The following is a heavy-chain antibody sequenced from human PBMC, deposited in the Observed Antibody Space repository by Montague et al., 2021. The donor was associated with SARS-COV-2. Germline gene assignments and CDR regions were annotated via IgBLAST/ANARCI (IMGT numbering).Heavy chain of an antibody. CDR3: AHKYSSFTGPYLDH. D-gene: IGHD6-6*01. Sequence: PALVKPTQTLTLTCTFSGFSLSTSGVGVGWIRQPPGKALEWLALIYWDDDKRYSPSLKSRLTITKDTSKNQVVLTVTNMDPVDTATYYCAHKYSSFTGPYLDHWGQGTLVTVSS. V-gene: IGHV2-5*02. CDR1: GFSLSTSGVG. J-gene: IGHJ4*02. CDR2: IYWDDDK.